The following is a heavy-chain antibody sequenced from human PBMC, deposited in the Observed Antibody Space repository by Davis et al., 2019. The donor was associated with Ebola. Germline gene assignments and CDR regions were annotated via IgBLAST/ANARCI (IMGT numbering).Heavy chain of an antibody. D-gene: IGHD6-13*01. V-gene: IGHV1-18*01. CDR2: ISAENDNT. J-gene: IGHJ6*02. CDR3: ARVFTSSIWYRGLNYKYYGMDV. CDR1: GYTFTSYG. Sequence: AASVKVSCKASGYTFTSYGISWVRQAPGQGLEWMGRISAENDNTKYAQKLQGRVTMTTDTSTSTAYLELRSLRSDDTAVYYCARVFTSSIWYRGLNYKYYGMDVWGQGTTVTVSS.